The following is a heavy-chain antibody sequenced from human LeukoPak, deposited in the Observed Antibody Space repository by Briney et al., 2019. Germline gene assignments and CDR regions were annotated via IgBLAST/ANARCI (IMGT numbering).Heavy chain of an antibody. V-gene: IGHV4-31*03. CDR1: GGSISSGCYY. D-gene: IGHD3-10*01. J-gene: IGHJ6*02. CDR2: IYYSGST. CDR3: ARLAITMVRGVITPLDV. Sequence: TSETLSPTFTVSGGSISSGCYYWSWIRQHPGEGLEWIGYIYYSGSTYYNPSLKSRVTISVDTSKNQFSLKLSSVTAADTAVYYCARLAITMVRGVITPLDVWGQGTTVTVSS.